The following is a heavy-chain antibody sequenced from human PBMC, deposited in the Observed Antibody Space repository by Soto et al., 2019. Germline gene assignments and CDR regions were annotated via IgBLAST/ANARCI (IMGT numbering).Heavy chain of an antibody. D-gene: IGHD3-16*01. Sequence: QAHLQQWGAGLVRPSETLSLTCAVYGESVSDSYWTWIRRSPGRGLEWLGEINPSKGATYNPSLKSRVSISLATSQSQLSLKLFSATAADTAVYYCARGVMEGAFKGGRRSYYWFLDLWGRGTLVAVSS. J-gene: IGHJ2*01. CDR1: GESVSDSY. CDR3: ARGVMEGAFKGGRRSYYWFLDL. V-gene: IGHV4-34*01. CDR2: INPSKGA.